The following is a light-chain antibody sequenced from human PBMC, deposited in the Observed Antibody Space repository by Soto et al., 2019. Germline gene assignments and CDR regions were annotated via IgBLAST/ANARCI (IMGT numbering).Light chain of an antibody. Sequence: EIVMTQSPGTLSVSPGERATLSCRASQSVSSNVAWYQQKPGQAPRLLIYGASTRATGIPARFSGSGSGTEFNLTISSLQSEDFAVYDCQQYNYWPPLTFGGGTKVEI. CDR1: QSVSSN. CDR3: QQYNYWPPLT. CDR2: GAS. V-gene: IGKV3-15*01. J-gene: IGKJ4*01.